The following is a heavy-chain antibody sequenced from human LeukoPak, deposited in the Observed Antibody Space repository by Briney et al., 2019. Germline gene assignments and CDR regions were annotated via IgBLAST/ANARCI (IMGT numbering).Heavy chain of an antibody. CDR3: ARAGYYYGSGSFGV. Sequence: GGSLRLSCAASGFTFDDYGMSWGRPAPGEGLEWVSGINWNGGSTGYADTVKGRFTISRDNAKNSLYLQMNSLRAEDTALYHCARAGYYYGSGSFGVWGQGTLVTVSS. D-gene: IGHD3-10*01. CDR1: GFTFDDYG. J-gene: IGHJ4*02. V-gene: IGHV3-20*01. CDR2: INWNGGST.